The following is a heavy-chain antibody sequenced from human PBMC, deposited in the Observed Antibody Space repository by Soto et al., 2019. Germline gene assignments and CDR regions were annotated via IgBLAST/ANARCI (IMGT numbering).Heavy chain of an antibody. D-gene: IGHD3-3*01. Sequence: GGSLRLSCAASGFTFSSYAMSWVRQAPGKGLEWVSAISGSGGSTYYADSVKGRFTISRDNSKNTLYLQMNSLRAEDTVVYYCAKYYTIFGVALEYYFDYWGQGTLVTVSS. J-gene: IGHJ4*02. CDR3: AKYYTIFGVALEYYFDY. CDR2: ISGSGGST. CDR1: GFTFSSYA. V-gene: IGHV3-23*01.